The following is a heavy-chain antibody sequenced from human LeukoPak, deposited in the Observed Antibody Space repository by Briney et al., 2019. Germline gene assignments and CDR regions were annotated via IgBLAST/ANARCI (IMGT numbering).Heavy chain of an antibody. CDR3: ARDSSEFRSLLFH. Sequence: SVKVSCKASGGTFSRHSISWARQSPGQGLEWMGGITPMFGTSNYAQKFQGRVTITADESTSTAYMELSSLRSEDTAVYYCARDSSEFRSLLFHWGQGTLVTVSS. J-gene: IGHJ1*01. CDR1: GGTFSRHS. CDR2: ITPMFGTS. V-gene: IGHV1-69*13. D-gene: IGHD1-14*01.